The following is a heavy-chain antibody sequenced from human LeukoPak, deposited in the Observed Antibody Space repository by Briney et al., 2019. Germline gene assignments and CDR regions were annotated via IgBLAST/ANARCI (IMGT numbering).Heavy chain of an antibody. CDR2: FYHSGST. J-gene: IGHJ3*02. CDR3: ARREAVAGIGAFDI. V-gene: IGHV4-38-2*01. D-gene: IGHD6-19*01. CDR1: SDSISSGYY. Sequence: SETLSLTCAVSSDSISSGYYWGWIRQPPGKGLEWIGSFYHSGSTYYNPSLKSRVTLSVDTSKNQFSLKLSSVTAADTAVYYCARREAVAGIGAFDIWGQGTMVTVSS.